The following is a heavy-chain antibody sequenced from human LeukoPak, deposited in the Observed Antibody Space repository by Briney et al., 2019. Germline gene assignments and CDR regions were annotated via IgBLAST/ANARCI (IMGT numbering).Heavy chain of an antibody. V-gene: IGHV3-23*01. CDR3: AKSGQPIGGLDY. Sequence: SGGSLRLSCAASGFTFSSYAMSWVRQAPGKGLEWVSAISGSGGSTYYADSVKGRFTISRDNSKNTLYLQMYSLRAEDTAVYYCAKSGQPIGGLDYWGQGTLVTVSS. D-gene: IGHD3-16*01. J-gene: IGHJ4*02. CDR2: ISGSGGST. CDR1: GFTFSSYA.